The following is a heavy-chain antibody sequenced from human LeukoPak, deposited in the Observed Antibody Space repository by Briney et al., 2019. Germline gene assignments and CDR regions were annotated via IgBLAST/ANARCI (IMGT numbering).Heavy chain of an antibody. CDR1: GFTVGSNY. D-gene: IGHD3-10*01. V-gene: IGHV3-23*01. CDR3: AKGVASSGTPVDY. CDR2: ISGSGGST. J-gene: IGHJ4*02. Sequence: GGSLRLSCAASGFTVGSNYMNWVRQAPGKGLEWVSSISGSGGSTYYADSVKGRFTISRDNSKNTLYLQMNSLRADDTAVYYCAKGVASSGTPVDYWGQGTLVTVSS.